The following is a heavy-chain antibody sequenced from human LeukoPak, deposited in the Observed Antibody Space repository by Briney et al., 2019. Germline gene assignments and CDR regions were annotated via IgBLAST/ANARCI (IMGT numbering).Heavy chain of an antibody. CDR1: GGTFSSYA. J-gene: IGHJ6*03. Sequence: SVKVSCKASGGTFSSYAISWVRQAPGQGLEWMGGIIPIFGTANYAQKFQGRVTITTDESTSTAYMELSSLRSEDTAVYYCARDRYYDFWSGPICPCYMDVWGKGTTVTVSS. CDR2: IIPIFGTA. D-gene: IGHD3-3*01. CDR3: ARDRYYDFWSGPICPCYMDV. V-gene: IGHV1-69*05.